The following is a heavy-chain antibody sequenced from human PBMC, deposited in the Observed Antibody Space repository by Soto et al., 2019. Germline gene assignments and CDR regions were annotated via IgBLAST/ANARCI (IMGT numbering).Heavy chain of an antibody. Sequence: GESLKISCAASGFTVSSNYMSWVRQAPGKGLEWVSVIYSGGSTYYADSVKGRFTISRDNSKNTLYLQMNSLRAEDTAVYYCVSQAAANYWGQGTLVTVSS. CDR3: VSQAAANY. J-gene: IGHJ4*02. V-gene: IGHV3-53*01. D-gene: IGHD6-13*01. CDR1: GFTVSSNY. CDR2: IYSGGST.